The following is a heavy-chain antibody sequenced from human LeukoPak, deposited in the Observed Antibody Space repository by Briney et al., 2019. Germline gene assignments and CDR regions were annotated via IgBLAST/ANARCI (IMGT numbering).Heavy chain of an antibody. D-gene: IGHD5-18*01. J-gene: IGHJ4*02. Sequence: PSETLSLTCTVSGGSISSYSWSWIRQPPGKGLEWIGYINDSGSTNYNPSLRGRVTMSVDTSKNQFSLKLSSVTAADTAVYYCARDGYTYGSFDYWGQGTLVTVSS. CDR2: INDSGST. CDR3: ARDGYTYGSFDY. V-gene: IGHV4-59*08. CDR1: GGSISSYS.